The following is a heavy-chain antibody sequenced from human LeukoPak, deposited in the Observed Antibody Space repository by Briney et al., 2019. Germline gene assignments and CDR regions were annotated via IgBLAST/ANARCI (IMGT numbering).Heavy chain of an antibody. V-gene: IGHV3-23*01. CDR1: GFTFSSYA. CDR3: AKAYELRLYLSSWLDAFDI. Sequence: GGSLRLSCAASGFTFSSYAMSWVRQAPGKGLEWVSAISGSGGSTYYADSVKGRFTISRDNSKNTLYLQMNSLRAEDTAVYYCAKAYELRLYLSSWLDAFDIWGQGTMVTVSS. J-gene: IGHJ3*02. CDR2: ISGSGGST. D-gene: IGHD1-7*01.